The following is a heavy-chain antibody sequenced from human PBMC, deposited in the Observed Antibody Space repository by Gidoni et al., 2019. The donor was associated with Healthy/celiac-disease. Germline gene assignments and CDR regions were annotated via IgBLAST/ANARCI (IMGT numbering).Heavy chain of an antibody. V-gene: IGHV1-3*01. CDR1: GYTFTSYA. J-gene: IGHJ4*02. CDR2: INAGNGNT. D-gene: IGHD1-26*01. Sequence: QVQLVQFGAAMKRPGASVEVSCNASGYTFTSYAMHWVRQSPGQRLLWIGWINAGNGNTKYSQQFQGRVTITRDTSASTANMEVSSLRSEDTAVYDCARALFGGSYSPWGQGTLVTVSS. CDR3: ARALFGGSYSP.